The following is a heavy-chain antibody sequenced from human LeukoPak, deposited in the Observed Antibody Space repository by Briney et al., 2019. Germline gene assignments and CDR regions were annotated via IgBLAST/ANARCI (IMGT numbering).Heavy chain of an antibody. J-gene: IGHJ4*02. Sequence: GGSLRLSCAASGFPLSGYSMNWVRQAPGKGLEWVSSITGSTNYIYYADSVKGRFTISRDNAKNSLYLQMNSLRAEDTAVYYCARVGYCSSSTCRNYFDYWGQGTLVTVSS. CDR3: ARVGYCSSSTCRNYFDY. CDR2: ITGSTNYI. V-gene: IGHV3-21*01. D-gene: IGHD2-2*01. CDR1: GFPLSGYS.